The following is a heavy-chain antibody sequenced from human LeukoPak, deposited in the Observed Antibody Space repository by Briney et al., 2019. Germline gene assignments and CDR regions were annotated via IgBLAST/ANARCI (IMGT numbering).Heavy chain of an antibody. CDR1: GFTFGDYA. CDR2: IRSRGYGGTT. J-gene: IGHJ4*02. V-gene: IGHV3-49*03. Sequence: GGSLRLSCTASGFTFGDYAMSWFRQAPGKGLEWVGFIRSRGYGGTTENAASVKGRFTISRDDSKSIAYLQMNSLKTEDTAVYYCTRGPYISSLSDYWGQGTLVTVSS. D-gene: IGHD6-13*01. CDR3: TRGPYISSLSDY.